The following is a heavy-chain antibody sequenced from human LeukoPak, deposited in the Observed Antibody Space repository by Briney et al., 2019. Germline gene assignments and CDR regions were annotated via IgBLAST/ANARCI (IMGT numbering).Heavy chain of an antibody. V-gene: IGHV4-30-4*01. J-gene: IGHJ4*02. D-gene: IGHD3-16*02. Sequence: TPSETLSLTCTVSGVSISSGDYYWSWIRQPPGKGLEWIGYILYSGSTYYNPSLKSRVTMSVDTSKNQFSLKLSSVTAADTAVYYCARARRSNYDYVWGSYRSNYFDYWGQGTRVTVSS. CDR3: ARARRSNYDYVWGSYRSNYFDY. CDR2: ILYSGST. CDR1: GVSISSGDYY.